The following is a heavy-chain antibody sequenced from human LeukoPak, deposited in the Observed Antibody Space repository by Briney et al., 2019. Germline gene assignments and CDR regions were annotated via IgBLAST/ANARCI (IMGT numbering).Heavy chain of an antibody. CDR3: ARGLIQLWLDY. CDR2: VYSGGST. J-gene: IGHJ4*02. Sequence: GGSLRLSCAASGFTVSSNYMSWVRQAPGKGLEWVSVVYSGGSTYYADSVKGRFTISRDNSKNTLYLQMNSLRAEDTAVYYCARGLIQLWLDYWGQGTLVTVSS. D-gene: IGHD5-18*01. V-gene: IGHV3-66*02. CDR1: GFTVSSNY.